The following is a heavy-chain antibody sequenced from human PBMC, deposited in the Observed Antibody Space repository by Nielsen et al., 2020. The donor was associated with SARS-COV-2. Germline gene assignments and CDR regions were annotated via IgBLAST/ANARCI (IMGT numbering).Heavy chain of an antibody. CDR2: ISGSGGST. Sequence: WIRQPPGKGLEWVSAISGSGGSTYYADSVKGRFTISRDNSKNTLYLQMNGLRAEDTAVYYCAKDRRVLLWFGELLPFDYWGQGTLVTVSS. V-gene: IGHV3-23*01. D-gene: IGHD3-10*01. CDR3: AKDRRVLLWFGELLPFDY. J-gene: IGHJ4*02.